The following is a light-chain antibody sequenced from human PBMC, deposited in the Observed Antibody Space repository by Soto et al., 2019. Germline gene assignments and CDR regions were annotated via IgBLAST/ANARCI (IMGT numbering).Light chain of an antibody. CDR1: QSVSSS. J-gene: IGKJ1*01. Sequence: EIVMTQSPVTLSVSPGESATLSCRASQSVSSSLAWYQQKPGQAPRVLIYGAFTRATGIPARFSGSGSGTEFTLTISSLLSEDFAVYYCQQYNSWPPAFGQGTKVDIK. V-gene: IGKV3-15*01. CDR2: GAF. CDR3: QQYNSWPPA.